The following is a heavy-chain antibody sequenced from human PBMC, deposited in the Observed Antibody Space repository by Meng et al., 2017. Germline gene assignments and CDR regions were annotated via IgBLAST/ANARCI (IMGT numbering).Heavy chain of an antibody. V-gene: IGHV4-39*07. Sequence: SETLSLTCTVSGGSISSSSYYWGWIRQPPGKGLEWIGSIYYSGSTYYNPSLKSRVTISVDTSKNQFSLKLSSVTAADTAVYYCARVIGSGWYRSSAFDIWGQGTMVT. D-gene: IGHD6-19*01. CDR2: IYYSGST. CDR3: ARVIGSGWYRSSAFDI. CDR1: GGSISSSSYY. J-gene: IGHJ3*02.